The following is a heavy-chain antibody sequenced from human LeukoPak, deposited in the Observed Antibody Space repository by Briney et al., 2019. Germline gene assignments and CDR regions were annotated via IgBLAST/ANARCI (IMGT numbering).Heavy chain of an antibody. V-gene: IGHV3-13*01. CDR2: ISIGGDT. CDR1: GFTFSSYG. CDR3: VRAHVGAGLAFDI. D-gene: IGHD1-26*01. J-gene: IGHJ3*02. Sequence: GGSLRLSCAASGFTFSSYGMHWVRQAAGKGLEWVSAISIGGDTYYPDSVKGRFTISRENAKNSFCLQMNSLTAGDTAVYYCVRAHVGAGLAFDIWGRGTMVTVSS.